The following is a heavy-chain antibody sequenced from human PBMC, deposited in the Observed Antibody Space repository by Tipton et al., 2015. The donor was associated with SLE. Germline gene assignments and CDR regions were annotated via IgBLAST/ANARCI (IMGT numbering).Heavy chain of an antibody. CDR1: GYMFTGYY. CDR3: ARVPLYYYYMDV. V-gene: IGHV1-2*02. J-gene: IGHJ6*03. Sequence: QSGAEVKRPGASVKVSCKASGYMFTGYYMHWVRQAPGQGLEWMGWIYPKTGGTHYAPKFEGRVTVTRDTSISTVYMELTGLMSDDTAVFYCARVPLYYYYMDVWGKGTTVTVSS. CDR2: IYPKTGGT.